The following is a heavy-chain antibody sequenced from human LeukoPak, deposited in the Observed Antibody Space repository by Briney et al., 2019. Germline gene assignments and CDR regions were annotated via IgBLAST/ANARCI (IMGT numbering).Heavy chain of an antibody. V-gene: IGHV3-23*01. CDR1: GFTFSSYA. J-gene: IGHJ4*02. D-gene: IGHD2-2*01. CDR2: ISGSGGST. Sequence: GGSLRLSCAASGFTFSSYAMSWVCQAPGKGLEWVSAISGSGGSTYYADSVKGRFTISRDNSKNTLYLQMNSLRAEDTAVYYCAKSLVPQDYFDYWGQGTLVTVSS. CDR3: AKSLVPQDYFDY.